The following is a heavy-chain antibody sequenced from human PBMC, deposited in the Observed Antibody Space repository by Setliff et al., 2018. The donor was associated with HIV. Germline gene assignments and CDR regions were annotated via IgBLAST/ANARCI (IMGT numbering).Heavy chain of an antibody. J-gene: IGHJ5*02. Sequence: SETLSLTCAVYGGSFSGYYWSWIRQPPGKGLEWIGEINHSGSTNYNPSLRGRVTISMDTSKDEISLRLTSVTAADTAVYYCVRVQNSGCGDLWGQGTLVTVSS. V-gene: IGHV4-34*01. CDR2: INHSGST. D-gene: IGHD6-25*01. CDR1: GGSFSGYY. CDR3: VRVQNSGCGDL.